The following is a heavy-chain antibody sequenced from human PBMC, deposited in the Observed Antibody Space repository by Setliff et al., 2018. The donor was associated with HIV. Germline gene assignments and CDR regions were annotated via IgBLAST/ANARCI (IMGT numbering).Heavy chain of an antibody. CDR2: IYPSGGST. Sequence: GASVKVSCKASGYTFTSYYMHWVRQAPGQGLEWMGIIYPSGGSTSYAQKFQGRVTMTRDTSTSTVYMELNSLRAEDTAVYYCARAAAYFNFWTGYHPHAFDIWGQGTMVTVSS. CDR3: ARAAAYFNFWTGYHPHAFDI. V-gene: IGHV1-46*01. CDR1: GYTFTSYY. J-gene: IGHJ3*02. D-gene: IGHD3-3*01.